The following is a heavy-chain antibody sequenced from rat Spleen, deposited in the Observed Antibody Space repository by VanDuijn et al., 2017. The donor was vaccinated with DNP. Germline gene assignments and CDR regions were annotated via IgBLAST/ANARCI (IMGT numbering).Heavy chain of an antibody. CDR2: IWTGGST. CDR1: GFSLTSYN. D-gene: IGHD1-1*01. V-gene: IGHV2-30*01. CDR3: TVGMHY. Sequence: QVQLKESGPGLVKPSETLSLTCTVSGFSLTSYNIHWIRQPAGKGLEWMGIIWTGGSTDYNSGLKSRLSISRDTSKSQVFLKMNSLQTEDTATYFCTVGMHYWGQGVMVTVSS. J-gene: IGHJ2*01.